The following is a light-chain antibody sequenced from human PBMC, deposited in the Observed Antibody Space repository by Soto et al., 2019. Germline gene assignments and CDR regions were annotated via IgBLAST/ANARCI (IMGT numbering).Light chain of an antibody. J-gene: IGLJ1*01. CDR2: EVN. V-gene: IGLV2-14*01. CDR3: ASYGTRNFDV. Sequence: QSALTQPASVSGSPGQSITISCTGSSSDVGNHNFVSWYQQHPGKAPKLIISEVNNRPSGVSNRFSGSKSGNTASLTISGLQAEDEADYYCASYGTRNFDVFGTGTKVTVL. CDR1: SSDVGNHNF.